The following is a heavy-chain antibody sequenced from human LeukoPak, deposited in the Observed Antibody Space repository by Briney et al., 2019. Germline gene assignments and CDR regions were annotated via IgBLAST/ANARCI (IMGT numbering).Heavy chain of an antibody. Sequence: TSETLSLTCAVSGGSISNYCWTWIRQPPRKGLEWIAYIYYSGSTNYDPSLKSRVTISVDTSKNQFSLKLSSVTAADTAVYYCARLRGNYFPDYWGQGTLVTVSS. CDR1: GGSISNYC. V-gene: IGHV4-59*01. D-gene: IGHD4-11*01. CDR2: IYYSGST. J-gene: IGHJ4*02. CDR3: ARLRGNYFPDY.